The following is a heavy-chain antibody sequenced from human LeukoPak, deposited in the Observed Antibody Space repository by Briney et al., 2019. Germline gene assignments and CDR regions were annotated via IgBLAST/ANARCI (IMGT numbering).Heavy chain of an antibody. CDR3: ARGSYYGSGRGNDY. CDR1: GFTFSSYE. V-gene: IGHV3-21*01. D-gene: IGHD3-10*01. J-gene: IGHJ4*02. Sequence: GGSLRLSCAASGFTFSSYEMNWVRQAPGKGLEWVSSISSSSDHIYYADSLKGRFTISRDNARNSLYLQMNSLRAEDTAMYYCARGSYYGSGRGNDYWGQGSLVTVSS. CDR2: ISSSSDHI.